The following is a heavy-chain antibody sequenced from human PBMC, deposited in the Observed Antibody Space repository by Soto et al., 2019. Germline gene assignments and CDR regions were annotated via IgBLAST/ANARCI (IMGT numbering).Heavy chain of an antibody. CDR1: GFTVSSNY. CDR2: IYSGGST. J-gene: IGHJ4*02. Sequence: GGSLRLSCAASGFTVSSNYMSWVRQAPGKGLEWVSVIYSGGSTYYADSVKGRFTISRDNAKNSLHLQMDSLRAEDTALYYCVKDSTVSGVRQGLDFWGRGTLVTVSS. CDR3: VKDSTVSGVRQGLDF. D-gene: IGHD6-19*01. V-gene: IGHV3-53*05.